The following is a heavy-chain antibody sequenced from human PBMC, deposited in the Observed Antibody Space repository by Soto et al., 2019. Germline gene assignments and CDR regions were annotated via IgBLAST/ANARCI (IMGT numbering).Heavy chain of an antibody. D-gene: IGHD1-26*01. Sequence: PSWSLSLTCSVSGGCISSYYWSWSRQPPGKGLEWIGYIYYSGSTNYNPSLKSRVTISVDTSRNQFSLKLSSVTAADTAVYYCARGSILYHYGMDVWRQGTTVTVSS. CDR3: ARGSILYHYGMDV. CDR1: GGCISSYY. V-gene: IGHV4-59*01. J-gene: IGHJ6*02. CDR2: IYYSGST.